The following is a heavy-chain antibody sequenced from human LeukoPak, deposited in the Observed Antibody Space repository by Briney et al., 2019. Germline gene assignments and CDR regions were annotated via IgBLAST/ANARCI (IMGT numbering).Heavy chain of an antibody. V-gene: IGHV3-23*01. CDR3: AKQEVDTAMVSYYYYMDV. D-gene: IGHD5-18*01. Sequence: PGGSLRLSCVASGFTFSSYNMNWVRQAPGKGLEWVSAISGSGGSTYYADSVKGRFTISRDNSKNTLYLQMNSLRAEDTAVYYCAKQEVDTAMVSYYYYMDVWGKGTTVTVSS. J-gene: IGHJ6*03. CDR1: GFTFSSYN. CDR2: ISGSGGST.